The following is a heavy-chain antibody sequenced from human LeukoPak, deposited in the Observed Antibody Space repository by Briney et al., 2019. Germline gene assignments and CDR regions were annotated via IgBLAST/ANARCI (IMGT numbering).Heavy chain of an antibody. CDR3: AKHKGKTGTLGY. J-gene: IGHJ4*02. D-gene: IGHD1/OR15-1a*01. Sequence: GGSLRLSCAASEFTVSSNYMSWVRQAPGKGLEWVSVIYSGGSTYYADSVKGRFTISRHNSKNTLYLQMNSLRAEDTAVDYWAKHKGKTGTLGYWGQGTLVTVSS. CDR2: IYSGGST. CDR1: EFTVSSNY. V-gene: IGHV3-53*04.